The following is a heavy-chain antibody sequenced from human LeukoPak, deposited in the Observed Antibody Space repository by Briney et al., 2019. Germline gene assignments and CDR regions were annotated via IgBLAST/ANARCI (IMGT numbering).Heavy chain of an antibody. J-gene: IGHJ4*02. CDR3: ARGLQDYDSSGYYWNY. V-gene: IGHV4-59*01. Sequence: SETLSLTCTVSGGSINGYYWSWIRQSPGKGLESLGYIYYTGSTNYNPSLKSRVTMSVDTSRNQFFLRLSSVTAADTAVYYCARGLQDYDSSGYYWNYWGQGTLVTVSS. D-gene: IGHD3-22*01. CDR2: IYYTGST. CDR1: GGSINGYY.